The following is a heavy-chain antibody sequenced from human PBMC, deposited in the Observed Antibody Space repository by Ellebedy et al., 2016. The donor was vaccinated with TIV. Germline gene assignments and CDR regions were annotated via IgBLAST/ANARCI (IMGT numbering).Heavy chain of an antibody. CDR3: ARDGAAYCGGDCSTPFDY. CDR1: GFTFSSFS. D-gene: IGHD2-21*02. CDR2: IISDSNSK. V-gene: IGHV3-48*02. J-gene: IGHJ4*02. Sequence: GESLKISCAASGFTFSSFSINSVRQAPGHVLEQVSYIISDSNSKYYADSVKGRFTISRDNAKNSLWLQMNSLRDEDTALYYCARDGAAYCGGDCSTPFDYWGQGTLVTVSS.